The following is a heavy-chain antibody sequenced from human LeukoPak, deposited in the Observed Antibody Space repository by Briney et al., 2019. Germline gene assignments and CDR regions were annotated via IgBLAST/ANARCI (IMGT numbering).Heavy chain of an antibody. CDR2: ISAYNGNT. Sequence: ASVKVSCKASGYTFTSYGISWVRQAPGQGLEWMGWISAYNGNTNYAQKLQGRVTMTTDTSTSTGYMELRGLRSDDTAVYYCARGVVVVVPYYFDYWGQGTLVTVSS. D-gene: IGHD3-22*01. J-gene: IGHJ4*02. V-gene: IGHV1-18*01. CDR3: ARGVVVVVPYYFDY. CDR1: GYTFTSYG.